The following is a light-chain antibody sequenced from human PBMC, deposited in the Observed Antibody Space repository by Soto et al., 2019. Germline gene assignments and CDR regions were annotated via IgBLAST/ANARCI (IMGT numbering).Light chain of an antibody. J-gene: IGKJ2*01. CDR1: QGISSY. V-gene: IGKV1-9*01. CDR3: QQLNSYHMYT. Sequence: DIPLTQSPSFLSASVGDRVTITCRASQGISSYLAWYQQKPGKAPKLLIYAASTLQSGVPSRFSGSGSGTEFTLTISSLQPEDFATYYCQQLNSYHMYTFGQGTKLEIK. CDR2: AAS.